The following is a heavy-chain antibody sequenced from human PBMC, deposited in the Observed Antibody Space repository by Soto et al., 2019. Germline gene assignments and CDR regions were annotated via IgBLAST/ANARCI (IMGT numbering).Heavy chain of an antibody. D-gene: IGHD4-4*01. Sequence: ASVKVSCKASGYTFTGYYMHWVLQAPGQGLEWMGWINPNSGGTNYAQKFQGRVTMTRDTSISTAYMELSRLRSDDTAVYYCARGVVSRYSNYPPYYYYYGMDVWGQGTTVTVSS. V-gene: IGHV1-2*02. CDR1: GYTFTGYY. CDR2: INPNSGGT. CDR3: ARGVVSRYSNYPPYYYYYGMDV. J-gene: IGHJ6*02.